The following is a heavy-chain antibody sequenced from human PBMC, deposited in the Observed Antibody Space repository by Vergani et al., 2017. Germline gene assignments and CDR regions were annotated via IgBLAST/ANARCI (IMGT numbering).Heavy chain of an antibody. D-gene: IGHD6-6*01. CDR1: GSSISSYY. CDR2: IYYSGST. CDR3: ARDRRQLAPVGYWFDP. V-gene: IGHV4-59*01. Sequence: QVQLQESAPGLVKPSETLSLTCTVSGSSISSYYWSWIRQPPGKGLEWIGYIYYSGSTNYNPSLKSRVTISVDTSKNQFSLKLSSVTAADTAVYYCARDRRQLAPVGYWFDPWGQGTLVTVSS. J-gene: IGHJ5*02.